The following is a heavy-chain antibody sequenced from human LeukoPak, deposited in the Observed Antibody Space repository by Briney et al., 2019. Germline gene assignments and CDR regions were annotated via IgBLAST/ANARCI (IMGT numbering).Heavy chain of an antibody. J-gene: IGHJ6*02. Sequence: ASVKVSCKASNYTFASYGLSWVRQAPGQGLQWVGWISPYDGNADYAQRFQARVTMTIDRATRTVYMDLKRLRLDDTAVYYCVRVWPPNAVDRGMTYSYFNALDVWGQGTTVIVSS. V-gene: IGHV1-18*01. CDR1: NYTFASYG. D-gene: IGHD1-1*01. CDR3: VRVWPPNAVDRGMTYSYFNALDV. CDR2: ISPYDGNA.